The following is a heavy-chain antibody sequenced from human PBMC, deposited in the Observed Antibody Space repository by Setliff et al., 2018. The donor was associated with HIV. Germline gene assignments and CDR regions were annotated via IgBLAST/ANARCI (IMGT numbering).Heavy chain of an antibody. J-gene: IGHJ4*02. CDR1: GGSISTSNW. D-gene: IGHD2-15*01. CDR3: ARGGLGVVGAIDY. CDR2: IYYSGST. Sequence: SQTLSLTCTVSGGSISTSNWWGWIRQTPGKGLEWIGYIYYSGSTNYNRSLKSRVTISVDTSKNQFSLNLSSVTAADTAVYYCARGGLGVVGAIDYWSQGTLVTVSS. V-gene: IGHV4-28*03.